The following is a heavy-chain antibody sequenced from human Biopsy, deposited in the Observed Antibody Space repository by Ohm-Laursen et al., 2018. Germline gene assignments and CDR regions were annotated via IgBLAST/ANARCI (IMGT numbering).Heavy chain of an antibody. CDR2: INQSGST. CDR1: GDSSSGYF. Sequence: VTLSLTCAVNGDSSSGYFWNWIRQPPGQGLEWIGEINQSGSTKYNPSLKRRATLSADSSNSQFSLRLTSVTAADTAIYYCARGSGYFKLDVWGQGTTVTVSS. D-gene: IGHD5-12*01. J-gene: IGHJ6*02. CDR3: ARGSGYFKLDV. V-gene: IGHV4-34*01.